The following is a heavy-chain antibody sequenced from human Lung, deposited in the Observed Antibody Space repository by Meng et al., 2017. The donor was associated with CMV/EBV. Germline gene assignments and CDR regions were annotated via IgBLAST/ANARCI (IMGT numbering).Heavy chain of an antibody. CDR3: ARVGRGAAAGQDY. J-gene: IGHJ4*02. D-gene: IGHD6-13*01. CDR1: GDSMNNYY. V-gene: IGHV4-59*01. Sequence: LXCTVSGDSMNNYYWNWIRQPPGKGLEWIGYMYYSGSTNYNPSLKSRVTISVDTSKNQFSLILSSVTAADTAVYYCARVGRGAAAGQDYWGQGTLATVPS. CDR2: MYYSGST.